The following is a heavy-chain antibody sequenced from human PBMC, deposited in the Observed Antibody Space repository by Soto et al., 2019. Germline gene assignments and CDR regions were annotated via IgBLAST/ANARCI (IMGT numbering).Heavy chain of an antibody. J-gene: IGHJ6*02. CDR1: GGTFSSYA. D-gene: IGHD2-2*03. CDR2: IIPIFGTA. CDR3: ARRPGYCSSTRCRYYYYGMDV. Sequence: QVQLVQSGAEVKKPGSSVKVSCKASGGTFSSYAISWVRQAPGQGLEWMGGIIPIFGTANYAQKFQGRVTITAGKSTRTAYMELSSLRSEDTAVYYCARRPGYCSSTRCRYYYYGMDVWGQGTTVTVSS. V-gene: IGHV1-69*06.